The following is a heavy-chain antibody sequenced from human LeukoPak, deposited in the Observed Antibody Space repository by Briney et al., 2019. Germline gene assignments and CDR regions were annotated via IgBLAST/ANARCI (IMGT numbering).Heavy chain of an antibody. CDR1: GFTFSSYS. CDR2: ISSSSSYI. D-gene: IGHD6-13*01. Sequence: PGGSLRLSCAASGFTFSSYSMNWVRQAPGKGLEWVLSISSSSSYIYYADSVKGRFTISRDNAKNSLYLQMNSLRAEDTAVYYCAKRLSSWFFDYWGQGTLVTVSS. V-gene: IGHV3-21*04. J-gene: IGHJ4*02. CDR3: AKRLSSWFFDY.